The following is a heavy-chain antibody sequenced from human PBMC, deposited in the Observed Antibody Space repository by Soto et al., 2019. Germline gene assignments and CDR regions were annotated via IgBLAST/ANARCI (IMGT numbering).Heavy chain of an antibody. CDR2: IIPIFGTA. CDR1: GGTFSSYA. V-gene: IGHV1-69*13. J-gene: IGHJ4*02. Sequence: ASVKVSCKASGGTFSSYAISWVRQAPAQGLEWMGGIIPIFGTANYAQKFQGRVTITADESTSTAYMELSSLRSEDTAVYYCASDYCSSTSCYSRAFDYWGQGTLVTVSS. CDR3: ASDYCSSTSCYSRAFDY. D-gene: IGHD2-2*01.